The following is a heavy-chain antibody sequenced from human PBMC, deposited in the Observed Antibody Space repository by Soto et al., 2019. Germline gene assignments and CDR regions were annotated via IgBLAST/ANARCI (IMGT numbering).Heavy chain of an antibody. CDR2: IIPIFGTA. Sequence: QVQLVQSGAEVKKPGSSVKVSCKASGGTFSSYAISWARQAPGQGLEWMGGIIPIFGTANYAQKFQGRVTSTADESTSTAYMELSSLRSEDTAVYYCARELSSSFHPSYYYYGMDVWGQGTTVTVSS. D-gene: IGHD6-6*01. V-gene: IGHV1-69*01. CDR3: ARELSSSFHPSYYYYGMDV. CDR1: GGTFSSYA. J-gene: IGHJ6*02.